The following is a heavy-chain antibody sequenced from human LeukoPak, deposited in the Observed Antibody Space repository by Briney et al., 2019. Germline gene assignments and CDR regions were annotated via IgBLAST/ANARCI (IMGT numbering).Heavy chain of an antibody. D-gene: IGHD3-16*01. CDR2: IYSGNT. J-gene: IGHJ4*02. Sequence: SETLSLTCTVSGGSVRTHYWSWTRQSPGKGLEWIGYIYSGNTNYNPSLKSRVTISVDTTKYQFSLRLSSVTAADTAVYYCARVSLWNVLAFEGWGQGTLVTVSS. CDR1: GGSVRTHY. CDR3: ARVSLWNVLAFEG. V-gene: IGHV4-59*02.